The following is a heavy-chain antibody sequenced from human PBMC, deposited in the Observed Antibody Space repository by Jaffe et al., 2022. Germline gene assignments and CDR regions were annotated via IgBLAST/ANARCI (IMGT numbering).Heavy chain of an antibody. CDR2: IRPGGSTL. D-gene: IGHD3-22*01. CDR3: ASELPITEKSGYDAFDI. J-gene: IGHJ3*02. Sequence: VQLVESGGGLVQPGGSLRLSCEASGFTFSSCEMNWVRQAPGRGLEWLANIRPGGSTLYNADSVKGRFTISRDNAKNSLYLQMNSLRAEDTAVYYCASELPITEKSGYDAFDIWGPGTMVTVSS. CDR1: GFTFSSCE. V-gene: IGHV3-48*03.